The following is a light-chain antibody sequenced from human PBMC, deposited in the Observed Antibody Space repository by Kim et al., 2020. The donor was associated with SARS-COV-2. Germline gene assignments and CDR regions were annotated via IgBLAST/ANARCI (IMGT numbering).Light chain of an antibody. Sequence: EIVLTQSPGTLSLSLEERATLSCRASQSVNSDYLAWYQQRPGQAPSLLIYGASSRATGIPDRFSGSGSGTDFTLTITRLEPEDFAVYYCQQFVSSPITFGQGTRLEIK. CDR2: GAS. J-gene: IGKJ5*01. CDR3: QQFVSSPIT. CDR1: QSVNSDY. V-gene: IGKV3-20*01.